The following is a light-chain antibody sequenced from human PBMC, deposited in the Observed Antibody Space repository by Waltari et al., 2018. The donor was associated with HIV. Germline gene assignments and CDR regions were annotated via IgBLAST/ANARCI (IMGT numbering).Light chain of an antibody. Sequence: IQMTKSPSTLSASVGDRVTITCRASQNITNHLAWYQQKSGKAPKLLIYKASSLERGVPSRFSGSGTGTEFSLTINSLQPADLAVYFCQQFQTFRTFGQGTKVE. V-gene: IGKV1-5*03. J-gene: IGKJ1*01. CDR1: QNITNH. CDR2: KAS. CDR3: QQFQTFRT.